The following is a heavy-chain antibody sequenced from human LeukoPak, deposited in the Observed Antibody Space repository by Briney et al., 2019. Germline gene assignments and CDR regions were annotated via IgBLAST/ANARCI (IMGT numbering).Heavy chain of an antibody. V-gene: IGHV3-21*01. CDR2: ISSSSSYI. D-gene: IGHD6-13*01. J-gene: IGHJ5*02. CDR3: ARETRIVAAGHWFDP. Sequence: GSLRLSRAASGFTFRSYSMNLVRQAPGKGLEWVSSISSSSSYIYYADSVKGRFTISRDNAKNSLYLQMNSLRAEDTAVYYCARETRIVAAGHWFDPWGQGTLVTVSS. CDR1: GFTFRSYS.